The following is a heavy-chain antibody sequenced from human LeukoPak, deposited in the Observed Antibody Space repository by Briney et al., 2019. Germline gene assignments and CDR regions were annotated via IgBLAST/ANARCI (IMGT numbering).Heavy chain of an antibody. J-gene: IGHJ4*02. CDR1: RFTFSTYW. V-gene: IGHV3-7*01. D-gene: IGHD1-26*01. CDR2: IKQDGSET. CDR3: ARLAGAGSSGFDY. Sequence: GGSLRLSCAASRFTFSTYWMSWVRQAPGKGLEWVANIKQDGSETYYVDSVKGRFTISRDNAKNSLYLQMNSLRGEDTAVYYCARLAGAGSSGFDYWGQGTLVTVSS.